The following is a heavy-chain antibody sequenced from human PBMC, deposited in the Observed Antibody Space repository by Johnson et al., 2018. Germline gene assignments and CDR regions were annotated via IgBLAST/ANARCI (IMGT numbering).Heavy chain of an antibody. CDR3: ARGGWGGATPDY. CDR1: GFTFSSYW. D-gene: IGHD3-16*01. J-gene: IGHJ4*02. CDR2: SNNDGRTS. V-gene: IGHV3-74*03. Sequence: SCAASGFTFSSYWMHWVRQAPGEGLVWVAFSNNDGRTSAYADSVKGRFTMSRDNAKNTVHLQMNSLRAEDTAVYYCARGGWGGATPDYWGQGTLVTVSS.